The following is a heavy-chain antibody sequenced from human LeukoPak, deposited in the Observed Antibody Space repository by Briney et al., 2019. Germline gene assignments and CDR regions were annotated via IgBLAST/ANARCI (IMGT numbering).Heavy chain of an antibody. Sequence: ASVKVSCKASGGTFSSYAISWVRQAPGQGLEWMGGIIPIFGTANYAQKFQGRVTITADKSTSTAYMELSSLRSEDTAVYCCASRRLGVDAFDTWGQGTMVTVSS. CDR2: IIPIFGTA. CDR3: ASRRLGVDAFDT. V-gene: IGHV1-69*06. CDR1: GGTFSSYA. D-gene: IGHD3-22*01. J-gene: IGHJ3*02.